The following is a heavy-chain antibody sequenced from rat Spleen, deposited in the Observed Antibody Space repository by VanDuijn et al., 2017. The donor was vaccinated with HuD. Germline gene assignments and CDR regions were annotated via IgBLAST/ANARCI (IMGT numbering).Heavy chain of an antibody. J-gene: IGHJ2*01. D-gene: IGHD5-1*01. V-gene: IGHV5-17*01. CDR3: ASHWGRAYFDY. CDR1: GFTFSDYA. CDR2: IIFGGSRT. Sequence: EVQLVESGGGLIQPGRSLKLSCAASGFTFSDYAMAWVRQAPKKGLEWVETIIFGGSRTYLRDSVEGRFTVSRNDAKTTLYLQMDSLRSEDTATYYCASHWGRAYFDYWGQGVMVAVSS.